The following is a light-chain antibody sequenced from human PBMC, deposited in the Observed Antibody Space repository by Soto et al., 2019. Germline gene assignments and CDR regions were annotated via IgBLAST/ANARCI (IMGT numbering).Light chain of an antibody. Sequence: DIHMTQPQSSLSAPLGDRVPITFRASQTISDFLNWYQLKPGKAPKLLIYDASSLESGVPSRFSGSGSGTEFTLTISSLEPEDFAVYYCQQRSNWPITFGQGTRLEIK. V-gene: IGKV1-39*01. CDR1: QTISDF. J-gene: IGKJ5*01. CDR2: DAS. CDR3: QQRSNWPIT.